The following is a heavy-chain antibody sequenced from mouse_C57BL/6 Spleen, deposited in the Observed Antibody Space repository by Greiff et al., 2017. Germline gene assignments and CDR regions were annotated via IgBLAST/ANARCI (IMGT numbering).Heavy chain of an antibody. J-gene: IGHJ4*01. CDR3: ARNEDYYGSSYNAMDY. CDR2: IWSGGST. D-gene: IGHD1-1*01. CDR1: GFSLTSYG. V-gene: IGHV2-2*01. Sequence: QVQLKQSGPGLVQPSQSLSITCTVSGFSLTSYGVHWVRQSPGKGLEWLGVIWSGGSTDYNAAFISRLSISKDNSKSQVFFKMNSLQADDTAIYYWARNEDYYGSSYNAMDYWGQGTSVTVSS.